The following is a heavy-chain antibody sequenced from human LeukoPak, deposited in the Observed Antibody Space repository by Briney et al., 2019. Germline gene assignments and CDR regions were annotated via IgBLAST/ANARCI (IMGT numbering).Heavy chain of an antibody. V-gene: IGHV1-69*04. CDR1: GGTFSSYA. J-gene: IGHJ4*02. CDR2: IIPIFGKA. D-gene: IGHD3-22*01. Sequence: SVKVSCKASGGTFSSYAISWVRQAPGQGLEWMGRIIPIFGKANYAQKFQGRVTITADKSTSTAYMELSSLRSEDTAVYYCARDVSDSSGYYDYWGQGTLVTVSS. CDR3: ARDVSDSSGYYDY.